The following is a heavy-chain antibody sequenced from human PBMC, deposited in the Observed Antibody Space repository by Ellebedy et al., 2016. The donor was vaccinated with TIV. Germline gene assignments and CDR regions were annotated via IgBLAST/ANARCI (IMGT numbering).Heavy chain of an antibody. Sequence: AASVKVSCKASGYTFTSYYMHWVRQAPGLGLEWMGIINPSGGSTGYAQKFQGRITVTRDTSTSTLYMELSSLRSEDTAVYYCARSTVRGKYYFDYWGQGTLVTVSS. CDR3: ARSTVRGKYYFDY. J-gene: IGHJ4*02. CDR1: GYTFTSYY. CDR2: INPSGGST. D-gene: IGHD3-10*01. V-gene: IGHV1-46*01.